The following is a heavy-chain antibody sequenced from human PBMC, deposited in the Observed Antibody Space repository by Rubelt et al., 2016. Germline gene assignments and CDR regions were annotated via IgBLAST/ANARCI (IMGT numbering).Heavy chain of an antibody. CDR2: INHSGST. D-gene: IGHD3-10*01. V-gene: IGHV4-39*07. CDR1: GGSISSGVYY. J-gene: IGHJ4*02. CDR3: ARGRTGGSRAASY. Sequence: QLQLQESGPGLVKASETLSLTCSVSGGSISSGVYYGGWIRQPPGKGLEWIGEINHSGSTNYNPSLKSRVTISVDTSKNQFSLKLGSVTAADTAVYYCARGRTGGSRAASYRGQGALVTVSS.